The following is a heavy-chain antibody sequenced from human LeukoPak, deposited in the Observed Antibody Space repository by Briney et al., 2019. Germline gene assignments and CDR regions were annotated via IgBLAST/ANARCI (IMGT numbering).Heavy chain of an antibody. J-gene: IGHJ4*02. V-gene: IGHV3-53*01. D-gene: IGHD6-19*01. CDR3: ARASEGSAWYVDS. Sequence: PGGSLRLSCAASGFSVSSNYMSWVRQAPGKGLEWVSIIYSGGGTYYADSVKGRFTISRDDFKHTGYLQMNNLRAEDTAVYYCARASEGSAWYVDSWGQGTLVTVSS. CDR1: GFSVSSNY. CDR2: IYSGGGT.